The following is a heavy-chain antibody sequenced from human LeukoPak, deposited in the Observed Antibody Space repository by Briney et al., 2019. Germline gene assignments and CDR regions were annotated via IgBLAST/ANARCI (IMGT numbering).Heavy chain of an antibody. CDR3: ARSRDRRGWYRFHP. D-gene: IGHD6-19*01. J-gene: IGHJ5*02. CDR1: GGSISSGSYY. Sequence: SQTLSLTCTVSGGSISSGSYYWSWIRQPAGKGLEWIGRIYTSGSTNYNPSLKSRVTISVDTSKNQFSLKLSSVTAADTAVYYCARSRDRRGWYRFHPWGQGTLVTVSS. CDR2: IYTSGST. V-gene: IGHV4-61*02.